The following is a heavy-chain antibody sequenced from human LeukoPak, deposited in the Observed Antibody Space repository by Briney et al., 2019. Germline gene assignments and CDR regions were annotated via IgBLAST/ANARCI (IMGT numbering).Heavy chain of an antibody. V-gene: IGHV4-34*01. CDR1: RGTFSGYY. D-gene: IGHD1-26*01. Sequence: SETLSLTCAVYRGTFSGYYWSWIRQPPGKRLEWVGESNDSGGTNYNPSLKSRVTISADKSKNQVSLKLTSVTAADTAVYYCARLSVIVGAALEYYYYYMDVWGQGTTVTFSS. J-gene: IGHJ6*03. CDR2: SNDSGGT. CDR3: ARLSVIVGAALEYYYYYMDV.